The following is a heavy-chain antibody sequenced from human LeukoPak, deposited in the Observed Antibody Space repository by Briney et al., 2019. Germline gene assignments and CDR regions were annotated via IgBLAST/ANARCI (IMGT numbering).Heavy chain of an antibody. CDR1: GCTFRSYA. Sequence: GASLRLSCAASGCTFRSYAVSWVRQPPGKGLEWVSGISANGGSIYYADSVKGRFTISRDNSKNTVYLQMNSLRAEDTAVYYCAKGYNWNYVGYFDSWGQGTLLTVSS. V-gene: IGHV3-23*01. CDR3: AKGYNWNYVGYFDS. J-gene: IGHJ4*02. D-gene: IGHD1-7*01. CDR2: ISANGGSI.